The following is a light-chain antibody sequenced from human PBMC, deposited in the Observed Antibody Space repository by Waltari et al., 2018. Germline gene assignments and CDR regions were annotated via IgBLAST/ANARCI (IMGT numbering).Light chain of an antibody. J-gene: IGKJ4*01. V-gene: IGKV3-20*01. CDR2: GAS. Sequence: EIVLTQSPGTLSLSPGERATLSCRASQSVNNKYLAWYQQKPGQAPRLLIYGASTRATGIPDRFRGSGSGTDFTLTISRLEPEDFAAYYCQQYATSPEAFGGGTKVDIK. CDR3: QQYATSPEA. CDR1: QSVNNKY.